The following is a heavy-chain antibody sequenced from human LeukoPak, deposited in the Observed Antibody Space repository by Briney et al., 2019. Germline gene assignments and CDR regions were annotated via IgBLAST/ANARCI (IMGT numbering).Heavy chain of an antibody. Sequence: SETLSLTCTVSGGSLSSSSYYWGWIRPPPGKGLEWIGYIFYSGSTNYNPSLKGRVTISVDTSKNQFSLTLSSVTAADTAVYYWARHSPQVMDPWGQGTLVTVSS. CDR2: IFYSGST. CDR1: GGSLSSSSYY. D-gene: IGHD2-2*03. V-gene: IGHV4-61*01. CDR3: ARHSPQVMDP. J-gene: IGHJ5*02.